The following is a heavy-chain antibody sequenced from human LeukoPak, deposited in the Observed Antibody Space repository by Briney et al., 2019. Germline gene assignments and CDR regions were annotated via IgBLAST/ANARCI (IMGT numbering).Heavy chain of an antibody. CDR2: IWYDGSEK. J-gene: IGHJ4*02. D-gene: IGHD6-6*01. CDR1: GFTFRNYA. CDR3: ARDSSRKFDF. Sequence: GTSLRLSCAGSGFTFRNYATHWVRQAPGEGLEWVAVIWYDGSEKNYAESVKGRLTLSRDNSKNTVYLQLDSLRAEDTAVYYCARDSSRKFDFWGQGTLVTVSS. V-gene: IGHV3-33*01.